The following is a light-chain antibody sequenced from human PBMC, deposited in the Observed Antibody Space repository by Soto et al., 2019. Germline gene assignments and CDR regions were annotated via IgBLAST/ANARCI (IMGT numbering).Light chain of an antibody. J-gene: IGLJ3*02. V-gene: IGLV2-14*03. CDR1: SSDVGGYDY. CDR3: SSYARNSPVV. CDR2: DVS. Sequence: QSALTQPASVSESPGQSITISCTGTSSDVGGYDYVSWYQQHPGKAPKLMIYDVSNRPSGISYRFSGSKSGNTASLTISGLQAEDEADYYCSSYARNSPVVFGGGTKLTVL.